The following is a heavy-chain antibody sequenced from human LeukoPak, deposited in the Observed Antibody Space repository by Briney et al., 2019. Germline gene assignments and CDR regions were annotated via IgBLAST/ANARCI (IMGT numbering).Heavy chain of an antibody. J-gene: IGHJ4*02. V-gene: IGHV3-66*04. CDR3: ARRAGEYSHPYDY. CDR2: IYSGGST. D-gene: IGHD4-17*01. Sequence: GGSLRLSCAASGFTVSSNYMSWIRQAPGKGLEWVSVIYSGGSTYYADSVKGRFTISRDNSKNTLYLQMNSLRAEDTAVYYCARRAGEYSHPYDYWGQGTLVTVSS. CDR1: GFTVSSNY.